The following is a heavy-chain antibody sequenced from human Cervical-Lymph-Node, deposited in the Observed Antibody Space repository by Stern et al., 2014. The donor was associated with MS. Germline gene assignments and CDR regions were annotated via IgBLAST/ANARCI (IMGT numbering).Heavy chain of an antibody. V-gene: IGHV3-33*01. J-gene: IGHJ5*02. Sequence: QVQLVQSGGGVVQPGRSLRLSCAASGFTFSSYGMHWVRQAPGKGLEWVAVIWYDGSNKYYADSVKGRFTISRDNSKNTLYLQMNSLRAEDTAVYYCARWGSDGRYNWFDPWGQGTLVTVSS. CDR2: IWYDGSNK. D-gene: IGHD5-24*01. CDR1: GFTFSSYG. CDR3: ARWGSDGRYNWFDP.